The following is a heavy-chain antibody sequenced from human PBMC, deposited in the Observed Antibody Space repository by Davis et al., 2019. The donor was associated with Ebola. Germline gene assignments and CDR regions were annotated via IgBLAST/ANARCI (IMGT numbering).Heavy chain of an antibody. CDR1: GFTFDDYA. CDR2: ISWNSGSI. CDR3: AKDIGDRGGMDV. Sequence: SLKISCAASGFTFDDYAMHWVRQAPGKGLEWVSGISWNSGSIGYADSVKGRFTISRDNAKNSLYLQMNSLRAEDTALYYCAKDIGDRGGMDVWGQGTTVTVSS. V-gene: IGHV3-9*01. J-gene: IGHJ6*02.